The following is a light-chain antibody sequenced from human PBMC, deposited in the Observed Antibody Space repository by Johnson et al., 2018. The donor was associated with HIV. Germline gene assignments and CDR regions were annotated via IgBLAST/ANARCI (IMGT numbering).Light chain of an antibody. CDR1: SSNIENYF. CDR2: EDN. CDR3: GIWDASLSPHYV. Sequence: QSALTQPPSVSAAPGQKVTISCSGNSSNIENYFVSWYQQLPGAAPRLVIYEDNKRPSGIPDRFSGSKSGASATLGITGLQTGDEADYYCGIWDASLSPHYVFGPGTTITVL. V-gene: IGLV1-51*02. J-gene: IGLJ1*01.